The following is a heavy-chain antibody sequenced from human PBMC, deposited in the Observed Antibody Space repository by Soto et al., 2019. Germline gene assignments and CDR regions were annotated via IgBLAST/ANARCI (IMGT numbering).Heavy chain of an antibody. CDR1: GESFSGYY. Sequence: SETLSLTCAVYGESFSGYYWSWIRQPPGKGLEWIGEINHSGSTNYNPSLKSRVTISVDKSKNQFSLKLSSVTAADTAVYYCARVSGSYYYGMDVWGQGTTVTVSS. V-gene: IGHV4-34*01. J-gene: IGHJ6*02. D-gene: IGHD1-26*01. CDR3: ARVSGSYYYGMDV. CDR2: INHSGST.